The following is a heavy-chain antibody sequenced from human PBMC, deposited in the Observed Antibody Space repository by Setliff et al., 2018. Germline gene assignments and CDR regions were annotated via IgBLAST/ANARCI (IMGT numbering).Heavy chain of an antibody. CDR2: IYTSWST. V-gene: IGHV4-61*09. CDR1: DDSISSRHYY. D-gene: IGHD3-3*01. CDR3: ARMSGFQYMDV. Sequence: SETLSLTCTVSDDSISSRHYYWSWIRQPAGKGLEWLGQIYTSWSTNYNPSLKGRATLSIDASKRQFSQKLTSVTAADTAVYYCARMSGFQYMDVWGKGTTVTSP. J-gene: IGHJ6*03.